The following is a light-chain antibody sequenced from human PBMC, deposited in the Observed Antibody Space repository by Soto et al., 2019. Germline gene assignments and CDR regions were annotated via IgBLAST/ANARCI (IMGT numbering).Light chain of an antibody. V-gene: IGLV1-40*01. CDR2: GNT. CDR1: SSNIGAGYD. CDR3: QSYDSSLSGWL. Sequence: QSVLTQPPSVSGAPGQRVTISCTGSSSNIGAGYDVHWYQQLPGTAPKLLVHGNTDRPSGVPDRFSGSKSGTSASLPITGLQAADEADYYCQSYDSSLSGWLFGGGTKLTVL. J-gene: IGLJ2*01.